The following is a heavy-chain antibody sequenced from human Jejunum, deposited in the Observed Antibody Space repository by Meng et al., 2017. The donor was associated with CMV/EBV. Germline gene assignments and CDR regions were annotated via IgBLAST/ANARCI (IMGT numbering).Heavy chain of an antibody. Sequence: GDSISSKGYDWGWIRQPPGKGLEWVGSIYHSGSTYYNPSLKSRVTISVDTSKNLFSLKVRSVTAADTAVYYCARAVAYPQWFDPWGQGTLVTVSS. CDR3: ARAVAYPQWFDP. CDR2: IYHSGST. D-gene: IGHD3-16*01. J-gene: IGHJ5*02. V-gene: IGHV4-39*07. CDR1: GDSISSKGYD.